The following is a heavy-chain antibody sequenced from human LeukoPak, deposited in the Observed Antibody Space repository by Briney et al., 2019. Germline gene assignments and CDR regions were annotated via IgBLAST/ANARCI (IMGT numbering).Heavy chain of an antibody. CDR1: GLTFSSYS. V-gene: IGHV3-21*01. Sequence: GGSLRLSCAASGLTFSSYSMTWVRQAPGKGLEWVSSISSSSSYIYYADSVKGRFTISRDNAKNSLYLQMNSLRAEDTAVYYCARALLQGYYYYGMDVWGQGTTVTVSS. J-gene: IGHJ6*02. CDR2: ISSSSSYI. CDR3: ARALLQGYYYYGMDV.